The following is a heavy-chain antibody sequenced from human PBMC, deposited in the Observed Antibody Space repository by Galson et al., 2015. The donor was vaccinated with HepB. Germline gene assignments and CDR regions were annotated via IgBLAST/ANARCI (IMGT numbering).Heavy chain of an antibody. CDR2: IIPIFGTA. CDR3: ARLESIAARRRKYWYFDL. D-gene: IGHD6-6*01. V-gene: IGHV1-69*13. Sequence: SVKVSCKASGGTFSSYAISWVRQAPGQGLEWMGGIIPIFGTANYAQKFQSRVTITADESTSTAYMELSSLRSEDTAVYYCARLESIAARRRKYWYFDLWGRGTLVTVSS. J-gene: IGHJ2*01. CDR1: GGTFSSYA.